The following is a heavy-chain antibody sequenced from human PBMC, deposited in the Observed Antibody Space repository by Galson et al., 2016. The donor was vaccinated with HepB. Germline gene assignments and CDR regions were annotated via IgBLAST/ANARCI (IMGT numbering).Heavy chain of an antibody. J-gene: IGHJ6*02. CDR3: ARQPCIAVAGTFYYGMDV. CDR1: GGTFSNYA. CDR2: IIPIFGTT. V-gene: IGHV1-69*13. D-gene: IGHD6-19*01. Sequence: SVKVSCKASGGTFSNYAISWVRQAPGQGLEWMGGIIPIFGTTNYAQKFQGRVTITADEFTSTAYMELSSLRSEDTAVYYCARQPCIAVAGTFYYGMDVWGQGTTVTVSS.